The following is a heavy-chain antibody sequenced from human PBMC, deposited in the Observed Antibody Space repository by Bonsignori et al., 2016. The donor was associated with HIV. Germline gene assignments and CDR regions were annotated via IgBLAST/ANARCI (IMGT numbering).Heavy chain of an antibody. Sequence: GGSLRLSCAASGFTFSSYSMNWVRQAPGKGLEWVSSISSSSSYIYYADSVKGRFTISRDNAKNSLYLQMNSLRAEDTAVYYCARDPYSSSWYVNYFDYWGQGTLVTVSS. CDR2: ISSSSSYI. CDR1: GFTFSSYS. V-gene: IGHV3-21*01. J-gene: IGHJ4*02. D-gene: IGHD6-13*01. CDR3: ARDPYSSSWYVNYFDY.